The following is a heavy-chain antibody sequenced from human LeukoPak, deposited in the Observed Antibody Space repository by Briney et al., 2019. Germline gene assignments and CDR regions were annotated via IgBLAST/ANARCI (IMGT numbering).Heavy chain of an antibody. CDR1: GGTFSSYA. J-gene: IGHJ4*02. Sequence: SCKASGGTFSSYAISWVRQAPGQGLEWVGRIKSKTDGGTTDYAAPVKGRFTISRDDSKNTLYLQMNSLKTEDTAVYYCTTIAAAGYDYWGQGTLVTVSS. V-gene: IGHV3-15*01. CDR2: IKSKTDGGTT. CDR3: TTIAAAGYDY. D-gene: IGHD6-13*01.